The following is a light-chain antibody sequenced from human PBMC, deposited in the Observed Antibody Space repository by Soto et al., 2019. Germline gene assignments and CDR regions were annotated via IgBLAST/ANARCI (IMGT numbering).Light chain of an antibody. J-gene: IGKJ5*01. CDR3: QQRNSYPIT. Sequence: DIQMTQSPSSLSASVGDRVTITCRASQGISSYLAWYQQKPGKAPNLLIHTASTLQSGVPSRFSGSGSGTEFTLTISSLQTEDFATYYCQQRNSYPITFGQGTRLEIK. CDR1: QGISSY. CDR2: TAS. V-gene: IGKV1-9*01.